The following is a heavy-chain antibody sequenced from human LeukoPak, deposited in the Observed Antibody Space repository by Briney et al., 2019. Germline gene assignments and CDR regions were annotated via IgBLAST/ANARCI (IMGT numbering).Heavy chain of an antibody. CDR1: GFTFSSYS. V-gene: IGHV3-21*01. Sequence: PGGSLRLSCAASGFTFSSYSMNWVRQAPGKGLEWVSSISSSSSYIYYADSVKGRFTISRDNAKNSLYLQMNSLRAEDTAVYYCARGSSWYHYFQHWGQGTLVTVSS. CDR3: ARGSSWYHYFQH. CDR2: ISSSSSYI. D-gene: IGHD6-13*01. J-gene: IGHJ1*01.